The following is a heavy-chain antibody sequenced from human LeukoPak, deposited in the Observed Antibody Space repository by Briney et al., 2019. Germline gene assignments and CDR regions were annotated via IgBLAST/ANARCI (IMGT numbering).Heavy chain of an antibody. CDR3: AKFRWLQLPEYYFDY. CDR2: ISGSADIT. D-gene: IGHD5-24*01. V-gene: IGHV3-23*01. J-gene: IGHJ4*02. CDR1: GFIFSNYG. Sequence: GGSLRLSCAASGFIFSNYGMNWVRQAPGKGLEWVSGISGSADITYYADSVKGRFTISRDNSKNTLYLQMNSLRAEDTAVYYCAKFRWLQLPEYYFDYWGQGTLVTVSS.